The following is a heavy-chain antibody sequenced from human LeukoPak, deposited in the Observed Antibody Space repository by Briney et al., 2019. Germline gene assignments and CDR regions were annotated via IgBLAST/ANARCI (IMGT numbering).Heavy chain of an antibody. V-gene: IGHV3-15*01. CDR2: IKSKTDGGTT. D-gene: IGHD3-22*01. CDR1: GFTFSNAW. Sequence: GGSLRLSCAASGFTFSNAWMNWVRQAPGKGLEWVGRIKSKTDGGTTDHAAPVKGRFIISRDDSKNTLYLQMNSLQTEDTDVYYCTTEGYYSDTSGYYNNWGQGTLVTVSS. CDR3: TTEGYYSDTSGYYNN. J-gene: IGHJ4*02.